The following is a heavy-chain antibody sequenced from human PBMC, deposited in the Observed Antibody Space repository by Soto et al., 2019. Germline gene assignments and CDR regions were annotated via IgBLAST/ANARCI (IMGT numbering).Heavy chain of an antibody. J-gene: IGHJ4*02. CDR1: GYSFTSYW. CDR3: AWTGRSIAARRYFDY. CDR2: IDPSDSYT. V-gene: IGHV5-10-1*01. Sequence: ESLKISCKGSGYSFTSYWISWVRQMPGKGLEWMGRIDPSDSYTNYSPSFQGHVTISADKSISTAYLQWSSLKASDTAMYYCAWTGRSIAARRYFDYWGQGTLVTVSS. D-gene: IGHD6-6*01.